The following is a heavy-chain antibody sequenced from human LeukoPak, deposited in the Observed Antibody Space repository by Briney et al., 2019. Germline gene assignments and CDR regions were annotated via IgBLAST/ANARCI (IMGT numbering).Heavy chain of an antibody. V-gene: IGHV3-7*01. D-gene: IGHD1-1*01. CDR3: ARDPTTSQGSDAFDI. Sequence: GGSLRLSCAASGFTVSSNYMSWVRQAPGKGLEWVANIRPDGSEQYYVDSVKGRFIISRDNAKNSLNLQMGSLRAEDTAVYYCARDPTTSQGSDAFDIWGQGTRVTVSS. CDR1: GFTVSSNY. J-gene: IGHJ3*02. CDR2: IRPDGSEQ.